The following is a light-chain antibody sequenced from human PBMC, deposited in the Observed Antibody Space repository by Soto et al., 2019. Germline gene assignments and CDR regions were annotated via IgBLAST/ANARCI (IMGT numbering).Light chain of an antibody. CDR2: GNS. CDR3: QSYDSSLSVLV. Sequence: QSVLTQPPSVSGAPGQRVTISCTGSSSNIGAGYDVHWYQQLPGTAPKLLIYGNSNRPSGAPDRFSGSKSGTSASLAITGLQAEDEADYYCQSYDSSLSVLVFGGGTKVTVL. CDR1: SSNIGAGYD. V-gene: IGLV1-40*01. J-gene: IGLJ2*01.